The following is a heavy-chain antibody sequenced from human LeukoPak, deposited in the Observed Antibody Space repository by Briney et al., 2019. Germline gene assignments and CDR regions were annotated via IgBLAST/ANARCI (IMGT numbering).Heavy chain of an antibody. Sequence: ASVKVSCKASGGTFSSYAISWVRQAPGQGLEWMGRIIPIFGTANYAQKFQGRVTITTDESTSTAYMELSSLRSEDTAVYYCARDLYSGDYLYFDYWGQGTPVTVSS. CDR3: ARDLYSGDYLYFDY. V-gene: IGHV1-69*05. D-gene: IGHD4-17*01. CDR1: GGTFSSYA. CDR2: IIPIFGTA. J-gene: IGHJ4*02.